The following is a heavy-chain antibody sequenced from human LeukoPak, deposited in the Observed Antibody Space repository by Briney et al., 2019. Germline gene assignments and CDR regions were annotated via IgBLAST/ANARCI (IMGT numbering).Heavy chain of an antibody. D-gene: IGHD3-22*01. CDR3: ARAPSEIGGYYPEYFRH. V-gene: IGHV3-74*01. CDR2: IKSDGST. Sequence: GGSLRLSCAASGFTFSSYWTHWVRHAPGKGLVWVSRIKSDGSTNYADSVKGRFTISRDNAKNTLSLQMNSPRAEDTGVYYCARAPSEIGGYYPEYFRHWGQGTLVTVSS. J-gene: IGHJ1*01. CDR1: GFTFSSYW.